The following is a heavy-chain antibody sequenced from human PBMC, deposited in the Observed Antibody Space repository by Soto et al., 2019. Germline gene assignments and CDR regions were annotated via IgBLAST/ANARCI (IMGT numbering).Heavy chain of an antibody. J-gene: IGHJ6*02. D-gene: IGHD4-17*01. CDR3: AGGQTTVTTYYYYGMDV. CDR1: GGSFSGYY. Sequence: TSDTLSLTCAVYGGSFSGYYWSWIRQPPGKGLEWIGEINHSGSTNYNPSLKSRVTISVDTSKNQFSLKLSSVTAADTAVYYCAGGQTTVTTYYYYGMDVWGQGTTVTVSS. CDR2: INHSGST. V-gene: IGHV4-34*01.